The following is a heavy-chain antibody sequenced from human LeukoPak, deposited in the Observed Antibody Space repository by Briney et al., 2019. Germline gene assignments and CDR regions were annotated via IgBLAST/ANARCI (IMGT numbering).Heavy chain of an antibody. CDR3: ARTTRFEDIARFGP. Sequence: SETLSLTCTVSGGSISSSSYYWGWIRQPPGKGLEWIGSIYYSGSTYYNPSLKSRVTISVDTSKNQFSLKLSSVTAADTAVYYCARTTRFEDIARFGPWGQGTLVTVSS. D-gene: IGHD3-16*01. V-gene: IGHV4-39*01. J-gene: IGHJ5*02. CDR1: GGSISSSSYY. CDR2: IYYSGST.